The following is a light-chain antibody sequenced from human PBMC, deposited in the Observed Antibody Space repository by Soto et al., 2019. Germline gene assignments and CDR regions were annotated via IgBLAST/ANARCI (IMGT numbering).Light chain of an antibody. CDR3: CSYAGSRTYV. CDR1: SSDVGSYNL. J-gene: IGLJ1*01. CDR2: EVS. Sequence: QSVLTQPASVSGSPGQSITISCTGTSSDVGSYNLVSWYQQHPGKAPKFMLYEVSKRPSGVSNRFSGSKSGNTASLTISGLQAEDEADYYCCSYAGSRTYVFGTGTQLTVL. V-gene: IGLV2-23*02.